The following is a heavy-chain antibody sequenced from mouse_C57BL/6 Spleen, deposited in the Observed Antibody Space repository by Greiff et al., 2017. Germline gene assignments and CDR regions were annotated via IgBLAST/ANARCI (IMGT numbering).Heavy chain of an antibody. CDR1: GYAFSSYW. Sequence: QVQLQQSGAELVKPGASVKISCKASGYAFSSYWMNWVKQRPGKGLEWIGQIYPGDGDTNYNVKFKGKATLTADKSSSTAYMQLSSLTSEDSAVYFCARSRYDYDYAMDYWGQGTSVTVSS. CDR2: IYPGDGDT. J-gene: IGHJ4*01. V-gene: IGHV1-80*01. D-gene: IGHD2-4*01. CDR3: ARSRYDYDYAMDY.